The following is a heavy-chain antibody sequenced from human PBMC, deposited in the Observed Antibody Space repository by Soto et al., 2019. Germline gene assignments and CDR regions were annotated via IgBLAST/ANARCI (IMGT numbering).Heavy chain of an antibody. CDR1: GYTFNTYW. CDR3: ARQETVVTPYCFDF. J-gene: IGHJ4*02. D-gene: IGHD2-21*02. CDR2: IYPGDSET. V-gene: IGHV5-51*01. Sequence: GESLEISCKGSGYTFNTYWIGWVRQMPGKGLEWMGIIYPGDSETRYSPSFQGHVTISVDKSLNTAYLQWTSLEASDTAMYYCARQETVVTPYCFDFWGQGSLVTVSS.